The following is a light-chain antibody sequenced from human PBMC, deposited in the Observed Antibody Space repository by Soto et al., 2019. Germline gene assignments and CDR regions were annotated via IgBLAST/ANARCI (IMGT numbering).Light chain of an antibody. J-gene: IGKJ4*01. V-gene: IGKV3-15*01. Sequence: MTQSPSTLSASVGDRATLSCRASLSVFSNLAWYQRKPGQAPRLLIYGASTRATGIPARFSGSGSATEFTLTVSSLQSEDFAVYYCQQYNNWPLTFGGGTKVDIK. CDR1: LSVFSN. CDR2: GAS. CDR3: QQYNNWPLT.